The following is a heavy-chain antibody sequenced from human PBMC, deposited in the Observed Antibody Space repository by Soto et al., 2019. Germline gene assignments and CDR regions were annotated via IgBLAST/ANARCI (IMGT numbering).Heavy chain of an antibody. J-gene: IGHJ4*02. D-gene: IGHD1-7*01. Sequence: SGGSLRLSCAASGFIFSSYGMHWVRQAPGKGLEWVAIIRFDGSNEEYADSVKGRFTISRDNSKNTLYLQMNTLGAEDTAVYYCARDGIGGTVFRGYLDYWGRGTVVTVSS. CDR2: IRFDGSNE. V-gene: IGHV3-33*08. CDR3: ARDGIGGTVFRGYLDY. CDR1: GFIFSSYG.